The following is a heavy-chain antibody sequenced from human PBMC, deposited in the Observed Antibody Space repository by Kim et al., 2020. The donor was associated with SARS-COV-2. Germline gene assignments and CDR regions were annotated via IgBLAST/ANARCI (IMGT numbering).Heavy chain of an antibody. CDR1: GFTFNRFD. CDR2: IGASGDT. D-gene: IGHD3-22*01. J-gene: IGHJ2*01. Sequence: GGSLRLSCTASGFTFNRFDMHWLRQVSGDRLEWVSSIGASGDTFYAGSAKGRFTTSRENVKNSLYLQMNSLRAGDTAVYFCARGYYTDYWYFDLWGPGTLVTVSS. CDR3: ARGYYTDYWYFDL. V-gene: IGHV3-13*01.